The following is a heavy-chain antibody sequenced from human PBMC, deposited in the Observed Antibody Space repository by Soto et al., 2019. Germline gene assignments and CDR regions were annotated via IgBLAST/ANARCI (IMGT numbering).Heavy chain of an antibody. J-gene: IGHJ4*02. CDR2: MYYSGST. CDR3: ARSGSYDYSNYDFDY. Sequence: PSETLSLTCTVSGDSISTSSSYYWGWIRQPPGKGLEWIANMYYSGSTYYNPSLKSRVTISVDTSKNQFSLKLGSVTAADTAVYYCARSGSYDYSNYDFDYWGQGTLVTVSS. V-gene: IGHV4-39*01. CDR1: GDSISTSSSYY. D-gene: IGHD4-4*01.